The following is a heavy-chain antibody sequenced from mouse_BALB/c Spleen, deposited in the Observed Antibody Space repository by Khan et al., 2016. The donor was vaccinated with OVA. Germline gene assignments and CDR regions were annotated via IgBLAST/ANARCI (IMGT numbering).Heavy chain of an antibody. J-gene: IGHJ4*01. V-gene: IGHV9-3-1*01. Sequence: QIQLVQSGPELKKPGETVKISCKASGYTFTNYGMNWVKQAPGKDLKWMGWINTYTGEPTYADDFKGRFAFSLENSASTVYLKINNLKNEDTAKYFCARVGYNGTMDSWGQGTSVTVSS. CDR1: GYTFTNYG. CDR2: INTYTGEP. CDR3: ARVGYNGTMDS. D-gene: IGHD4-1*01.